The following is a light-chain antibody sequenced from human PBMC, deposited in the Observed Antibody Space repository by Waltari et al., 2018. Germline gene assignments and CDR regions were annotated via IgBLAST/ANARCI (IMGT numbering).Light chain of an antibody. V-gene: IGKV3-20*01. Sequence: IVLTQSPGTLSLSPGERVTLSCRASQSVSRTFAWYQQKPGQAPRLLIYDASTRATCIPERFSGSGSGTDFSLTISRLGPEDFAVYYCQKYGTLPATFGQGTKVEV. CDR1: QSVSRT. CDR2: DAS. J-gene: IGKJ1*01. CDR3: QKYGTLPAT.